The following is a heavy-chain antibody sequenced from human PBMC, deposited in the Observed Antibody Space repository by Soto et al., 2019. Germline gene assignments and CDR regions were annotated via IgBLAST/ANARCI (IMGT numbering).Heavy chain of an antibody. CDR1: GFTFSSHG. V-gene: IGHV3-23*01. D-gene: IGHD3-16*02. J-gene: IGHJ4*02. CDR3: AKIIDGAVIGY. CDR2: ISGNGAGT. Sequence: GSLRLSCAASGFTFSSHGMAWVRQAPGKGLEWVSSISGNGAGTYYADTVKGRFTISRDNSKNTLFLQMNSLRADDTALYYCAKIIDGAVIGYWSQRTQVPVSS.